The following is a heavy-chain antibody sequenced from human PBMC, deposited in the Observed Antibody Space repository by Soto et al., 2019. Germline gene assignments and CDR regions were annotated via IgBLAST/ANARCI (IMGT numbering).Heavy chain of an antibody. D-gene: IGHD3-10*01. CDR1: GGTFGNSA. CDR2: IIPIFPTP. V-gene: IGHV1-69*12. CDR3: AKVRADYYYGSGPFDY. J-gene: IGHJ4*02. Sequence: QVQLVQSGAEVKKPGSSVTVSCKASGGTFGNSAISWVRQDPGQGLEWMGGIIPIFPTPDYAQKFQGRVTVTEDESTSTAYMELTSLRSEDTAVYYCAKVRADYYYGSGPFDYWGQGTLVTVSS.